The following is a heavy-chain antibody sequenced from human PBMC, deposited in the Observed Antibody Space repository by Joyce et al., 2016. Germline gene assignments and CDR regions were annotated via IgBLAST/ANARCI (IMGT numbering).Heavy chain of an antibody. Sequence: QVQLVESGGGVVQPGRSLRLSCAASGLTLSNYGVHWVRQAPGKGLEWVAFIYDGIYKYYADSVKGRFTISRDNSKNTVFLEMNSLRTEDTAVYYCAKILTATYSSGWFLDYWGQGTLVTVSS. D-gene: IGHD6-25*01. J-gene: IGHJ4*02. CDR3: AKILTATYSSGWFLDY. CDR1: GLTLSNYG. CDR2: IYDGIYK. V-gene: IGHV3-30*18.